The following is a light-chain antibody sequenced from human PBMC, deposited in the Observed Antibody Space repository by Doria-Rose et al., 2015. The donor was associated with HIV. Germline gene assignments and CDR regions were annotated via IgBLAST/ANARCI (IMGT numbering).Light chain of an antibody. Sequence: QSVVTQPPSASGSPGQSVTISCTGTSGDVGAYNYVSWYQQHPGKAPTLMIFEVSKRPSGISNRFSGSKSGSTASLAISGLQAEDEADYYCSSFARSTTLVFGGGTKVTVL. V-gene: IGLV2-14*01. CDR1: SGDVGAYNY. J-gene: IGLJ3*02. CDR2: EVS. CDR3: SSFARSTTLV.